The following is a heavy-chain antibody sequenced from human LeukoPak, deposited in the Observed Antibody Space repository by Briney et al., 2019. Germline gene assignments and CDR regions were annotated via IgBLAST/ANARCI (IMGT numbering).Heavy chain of an antibody. Sequence: ASVKVSCKASGYTFTSYDINWVRQATGQGLEWMGWMNPNSGNTGYAQKFQGRVTMTRNTSISTAYMELSSLRSEDTAVYYCAGGRAHSSSWFPYFDYWGQGTLVTVSS. CDR2: MNPNSGNT. J-gene: IGHJ4*02. D-gene: IGHD6-13*01. V-gene: IGHV1-8*01. CDR1: GYTFTSYD. CDR3: AGGRAHSSSWFPYFDY.